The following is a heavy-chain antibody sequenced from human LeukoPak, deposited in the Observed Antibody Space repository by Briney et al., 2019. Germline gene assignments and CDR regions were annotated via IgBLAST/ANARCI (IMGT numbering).Heavy chain of an antibody. D-gene: IGHD3-10*01. CDR2: IYYSGST. CDR3: ARTRYYYNSRSYGAPYYFDY. V-gene: IGHV4-39*01. Sequence: SETLSLTCTVSGGPISGYYWSWIRQPPGKGLEWIGSIYYSGSTYYNPSLKSRVTISVDTSKNQFSLKLSSVTAADTAVYYCARTRYYYNSRSYGAPYYFDYWGQGTLVTVSS. CDR1: GGPISGYY. J-gene: IGHJ4*02.